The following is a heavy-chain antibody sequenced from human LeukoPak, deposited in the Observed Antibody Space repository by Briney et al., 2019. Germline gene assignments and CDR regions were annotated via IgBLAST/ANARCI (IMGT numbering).Heavy chain of an antibody. Sequence: ASVKVSCKASGYTFTAHYMHWVRQAPGQGLEWMGRISPSSGDTEYGQRFQGRVTLTRDTSSSTANMELRRLRSDDTAVYYCARDPGYSYAFDIWGQGTVVIVSS. V-gene: IGHV1-2*06. D-gene: IGHD2-21*01. J-gene: IGHJ3*02. CDR1: GYTFTAHY. CDR2: ISPSSGDT. CDR3: ARDPGYSYAFDI.